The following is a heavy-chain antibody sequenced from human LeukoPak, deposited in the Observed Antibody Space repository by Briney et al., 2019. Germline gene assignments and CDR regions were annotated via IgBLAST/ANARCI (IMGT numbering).Heavy chain of an antibody. CDR1: GVSISRDSITSDY. CDR2: IYYSGST. D-gene: IGHD2-15*01. CDR3: ARHVVTHDAFDI. Sequence: PSETLSLTCTVSGVSISRDSITSDYWSWIRQPPGKGLEWIGYIYYSGSTNYNPSLKSRVTISVDTAKNQLSLKLSSVTAADTAVYYCARHVVTHDAFDIWGQGTMVTVSS. J-gene: IGHJ3*02. V-gene: IGHV4-61*01.